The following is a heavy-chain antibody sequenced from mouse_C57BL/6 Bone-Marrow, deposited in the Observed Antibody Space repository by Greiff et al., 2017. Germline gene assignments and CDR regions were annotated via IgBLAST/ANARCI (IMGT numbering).Heavy chain of an antibody. J-gene: IGHJ2*01. V-gene: IGHV1-63*01. CDR2: IYPGGGYT. D-gene: IGHD2-4*01. Sequence: QVQLKESGAELVRPGTSVKMSCKASGYTFTNYWIGWAKQRPGHGLEWIGDIYPGGGYTNYNEKFKGKATLTADTSSSTAYMQFSSLTSEDSAIYYCARSGLRRTEDYFDYWGQGTTLTVSS. CDR3: ARSGLRRTEDYFDY. CDR1: GYTFTNYW.